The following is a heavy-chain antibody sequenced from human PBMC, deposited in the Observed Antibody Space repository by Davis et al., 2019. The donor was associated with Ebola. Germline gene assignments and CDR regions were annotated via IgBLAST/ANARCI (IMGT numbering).Heavy chain of an antibody. J-gene: IGHJ6*02. D-gene: IGHD3-10*01. Sequence: SETLSLTCTVSGGSISSSSYYWGWIRQPPGKGLEWIGEINHSGSTNYNSSLKSRVIISVDKSKNQFSLKLSSVTAADTAVYYCARESNYGSGMFYYGMDVWGQGTTVTVSS. CDR2: INHSGST. CDR3: ARESNYGSGMFYYGMDV. V-gene: IGHV4-39*07. CDR1: GGSISSSSYY.